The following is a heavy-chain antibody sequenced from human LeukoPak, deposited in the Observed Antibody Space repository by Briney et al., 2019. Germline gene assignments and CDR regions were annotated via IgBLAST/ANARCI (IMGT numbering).Heavy chain of an antibody. V-gene: IGHV4-31*03. CDR2: IYYSGST. CDR3: ARDRKGQYDFGMDA. Sequence: SQTLSLTCTVSGGSISSCGYYWSWIRQHPGKGLEWIGYIYYSGSTYYNPSLKSRVTLSVDTSKTQFSLKLSSVTAAGTAVYYCARDRKGQYDFGMDAWGKGTTVTVSS. CDR1: GGSISSCGYY. D-gene: IGHD3-3*01. J-gene: IGHJ6*04.